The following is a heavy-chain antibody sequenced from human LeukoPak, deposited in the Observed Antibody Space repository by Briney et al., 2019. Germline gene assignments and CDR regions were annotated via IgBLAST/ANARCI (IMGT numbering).Heavy chain of an antibody. CDR3: AKASVAGKIYYYYYMDV. D-gene: IGHD6-19*01. V-gene: IGHV3-7*03. CDR2: IKQDGSEK. Sequence: GGSLRLSCAASGFTFSSYWLSWVRQAPGKGLEWVANIKQDGSEKYYVDSVKGRFTISRDNAENSLYLQMNSLRAEDTAVYYCAKASVAGKIYYYYYMDVWGKGTTVTVSS. CDR1: GFTFSSYW. J-gene: IGHJ6*03.